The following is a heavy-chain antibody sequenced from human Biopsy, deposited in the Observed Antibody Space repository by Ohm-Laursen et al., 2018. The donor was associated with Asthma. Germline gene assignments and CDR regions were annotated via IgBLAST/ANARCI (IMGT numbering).Heavy chain of an antibody. V-gene: IGHV3-30*04. CDR1: RFTYE. Sequence: SLRLSCTASRFTYEMHCVRQAPGKGLEWVAVISYDGSSIYYADSVKCRFTISRDNPKNTLSLQMNSLTAEDTAVYYCAKEGVAGTHIEDWGQGTLVTVSS. CDR2: ISYDGSSI. D-gene: IGHD6-19*01. J-gene: IGHJ4*02. CDR3: AKEGVAGTHIED.